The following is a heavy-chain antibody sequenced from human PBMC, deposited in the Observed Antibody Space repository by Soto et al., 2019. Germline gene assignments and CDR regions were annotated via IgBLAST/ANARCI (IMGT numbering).Heavy chain of an antibody. CDR2: IRSKAKSYAT. CDR3: TRLGIAAAGTDY. J-gene: IGHJ4*02. Sequence: EVQLVESGGGLVQPGGSLKLSCAASGVTFSGSAMHWVRQASGKGLEWVGRIRSKAKSYATVYAASVKGGLTISRDDSKNTAYLQMNSLKTEDTAVYYCTRLGIAAAGTDYWGQGTLVTVSS. V-gene: IGHV3-73*02. D-gene: IGHD6-13*01. CDR1: GVTFSGSA.